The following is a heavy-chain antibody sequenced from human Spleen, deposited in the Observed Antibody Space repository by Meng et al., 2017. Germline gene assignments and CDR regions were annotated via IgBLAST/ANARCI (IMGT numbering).Heavy chain of an antibody. J-gene: IGHJ1*01. CDR3: ARELYSSSWSQLGYFQH. CDR1: GYNFPDYW. CDR2: IDPKSGDT. D-gene: IGHD6-13*01. Sequence: ASVKVSCKPSGYNFPDYWLHWVRRAPGQGLEWMGRIDPKSGDTHYAQRFQGRVTMTGDTSISTAYMELSGLRSDDTAMYYCARELYSSSWSQLGYFQHWGQGTLVTVSS. V-gene: IGHV1-2*06.